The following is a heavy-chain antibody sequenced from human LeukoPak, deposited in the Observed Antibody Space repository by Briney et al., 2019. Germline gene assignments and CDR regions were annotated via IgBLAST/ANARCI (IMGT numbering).Heavy chain of an antibody. CDR2: IIPIFGTA. Sequence: GSSVKLSCKASGGTFSSYAISWVRQAPGQGLEWMGGIIPIFGTANYAQKFQGRVTITADKSTSTAYMELRSLRSGDTAVYYCAIHDPEWNGWFDPWGQGTLVTVSS. CDR1: GGTFSSYA. J-gene: IGHJ5*02. CDR3: AIHDPEWNGWFDP. V-gene: IGHV1-69*06. D-gene: IGHD2-8*01.